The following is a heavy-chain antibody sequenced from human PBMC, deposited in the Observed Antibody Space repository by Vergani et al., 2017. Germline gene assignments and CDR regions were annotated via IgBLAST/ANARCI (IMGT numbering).Heavy chain of an antibody. V-gene: IGHV3-33*06. J-gene: IGHJ4*02. CDR1: GFTFSSYA. CDR3: AKGSVTMVRGVTSSFDY. D-gene: IGHD3-10*01. Sequence: QVQLVESGGGVVQPGRSLRLSCAASGFTFSSYAMHWVRQAPGKGLEWVAVIWYDGSNKYYADSVKGRFTISRDNSKNTLYLQMNSLRAEDTAVYYCAKGSVTMVRGVTSSFDYWGQGTLVTVSS. CDR2: IWYDGSNK.